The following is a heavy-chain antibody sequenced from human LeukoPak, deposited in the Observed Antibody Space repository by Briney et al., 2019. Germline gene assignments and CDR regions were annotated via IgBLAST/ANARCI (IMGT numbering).Heavy chain of an antibody. CDR3: ATGLIVTAPYSSGWYVWFDP. V-gene: IGHV1-24*01. Sequence: ASVKVSCKVSGYTLTELSTHWVRQAPGKGLEWMGGFDPEDGETIYAQKFQGRVTMTEDTSTDTAYMELSSLRSEDTAVYYCATGLIVTAPYSSGWYVWFDPWGQGTLVTVSS. J-gene: IGHJ5*02. CDR2: FDPEDGET. CDR1: GYTLTELS. D-gene: IGHD6-19*01.